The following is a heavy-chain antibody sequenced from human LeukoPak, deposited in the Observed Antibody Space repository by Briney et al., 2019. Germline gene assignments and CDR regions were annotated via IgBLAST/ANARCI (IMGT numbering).Heavy chain of an antibody. CDR1: GFTFSDYW. CDR2: INSGGSRT. J-gene: IGHJ4*02. D-gene: IGHD1-14*01. V-gene: IGHV3-74*01. CDR3: ARSNQVDDY. Sequence: PGGSLRLSCAASGFTFSDYWIHWVRQVPGKGLVWVSRINSGGSRTTYADSVKGRFTISRDNAKNTLYLQMDSLRAEDTGVYYCARSNQVDDYWGQGTLVTVSS.